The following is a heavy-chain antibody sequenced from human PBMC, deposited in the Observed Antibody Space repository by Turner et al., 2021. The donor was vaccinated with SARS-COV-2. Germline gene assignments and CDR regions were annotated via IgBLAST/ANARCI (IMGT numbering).Heavy chain of an antibody. CDR2: IKQDGSEK. V-gene: IGHV3-7*01. CDR1: GFTLSSYW. D-gene: IGHD6-13*01. Sequence: EVQLVESGGGLVHPGGSLRLSCAASGFTLSSYWMSWVRQAAGEGPVWVANIKQDGSEKDYVDSVKGRFTISRDNAKNSLYLQMSSLRAEDKAVYYCARVSGAAGWGNYAFDIWGQGTMVTVSS. J-gene: IGHJ3*02. CDR3: ARVSGAAGWGNYAFDI.